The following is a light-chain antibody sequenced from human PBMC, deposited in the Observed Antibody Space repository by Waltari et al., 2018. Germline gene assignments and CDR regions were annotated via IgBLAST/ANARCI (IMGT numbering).Light chain of an antibody. CDR2: AAS. CDR3: QQYKSYPLT. Sequence: DIQMTQSPSSLSASVGDRVTITCRASQDISNYLAWFQQKTGKAPKSLIYAASHLQIWVPAKFSVGCSGTDFTRTISSLQPEDFATYYCQQYKSYPLTFGGVTKVEIK. V-gene: IGKV1-16*02. CDR1: QDISNY. J-gene: IGKJ4*01.